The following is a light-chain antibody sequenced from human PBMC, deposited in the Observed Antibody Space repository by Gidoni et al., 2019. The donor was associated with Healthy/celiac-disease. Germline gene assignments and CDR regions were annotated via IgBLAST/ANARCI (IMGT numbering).Light chain of an antibody. J-gene: IGKJ4*01. CDR3: QQYGSSPLT. CDR1: QSVSSSY. Sequence: EIVLTQSTGTLSLSPGERATLSCSASQSVSSSYLAWYQQKPGQAPRLLIYGASSRATGIPDRVSVSGSGTDFTLTISRLEPEDFAVYYCQQYGSSPLTFGGGTKVEI. V-gene: IGKV3-20*01. CDR2: GAS.